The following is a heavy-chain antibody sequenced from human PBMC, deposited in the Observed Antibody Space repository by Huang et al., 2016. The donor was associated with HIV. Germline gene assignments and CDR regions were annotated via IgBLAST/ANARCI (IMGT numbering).Heavy chain of an antibody. CDR3: ARPTYDFWSGYQNAFDI. Sequence: QVQLQQWGAGLLKPSETLSLTCAVYGGSFSGYYWSWIRQPPGKGLEWIGEINHSGSTNYDPSLKHRVTISVDTSKNQFSLKLSSVTAADTAVYYCARPTYDFWSGYQNAFDIWGQGTMVTVSS. J-gene: IGHJ3*02. D-gene: IGHD3-3*01. CDR1: GGSFSGYY. V-gene: IGHV4-34*01. CDR2: INHSGST.